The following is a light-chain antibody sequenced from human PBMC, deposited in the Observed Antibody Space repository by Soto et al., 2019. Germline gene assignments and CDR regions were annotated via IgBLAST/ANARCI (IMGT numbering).Light chain of an antibody. CDR3: CSYAGSRTWV. Sequence: QSVLTQPASVSGSPGQSITISCTGTSSDVGSYNLVSWYQQHPGKAPKLMIYEVSKRPSGVSNRFSGSKSGNTASLTISGLQAEDEADYYCCSYAGSRTWVFGTGTKVTVL. J-gene: IGLJ1*01. CDR2: EVS. V-gene: IGLV2-23*02. CDR1: SSDVGSYNL.